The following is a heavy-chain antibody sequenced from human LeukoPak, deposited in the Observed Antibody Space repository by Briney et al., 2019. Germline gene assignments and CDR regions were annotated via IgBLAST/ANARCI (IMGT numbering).Heavy chain of an antibody. CDR3: IYCSGGSCYPTPIDY. CDR1: GFTFSSYA. Sequence: GGSLRLSCAASGFTFSSYAMSWVRQAPGKGLEGVGFIRSKAYGGTTEYAASVKGRFTISRDDSKSIAYLQMNSLKTEDTAVYYCIYCSGGSCYPTPIDYWGQGTLVTVSS. CDR2: IRSKAYGGTT. D-gene: IGHD2-15*01. J-gene: IGHJ4*02. V-gene: IGHV3-49*04.